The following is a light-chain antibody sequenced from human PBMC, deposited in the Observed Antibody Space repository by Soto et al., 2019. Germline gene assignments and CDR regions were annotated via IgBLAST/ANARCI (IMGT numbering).Light chain of an antibody. CDR2: GAS. J-gene: IGKJ1*01. CDR1: QSVSSSY. Sequence: IVLTQSPGTLSLSPWERATLSCRASQSVSSSYLAWYQQKPGQAPRLLIYGASSRATGIPDRFSGSGSGTDFTLTISRLEPEDFAVYYCQQYGSSWTFGQGTRWIS. V-gene: IGKV3-20*01. CDR3: QQYGSSWT.